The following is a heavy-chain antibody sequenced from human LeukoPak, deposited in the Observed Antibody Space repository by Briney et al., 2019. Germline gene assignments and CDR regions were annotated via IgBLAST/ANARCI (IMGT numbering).Heavy chain of an antibody. V-gene: IGHV3-21*01. CDR3: ARIKSAFWSGYYRNYYMDV. CDR1: GFTFSSYS. Sequence: PGGSLRLSCAASGFTFSSYSMNWVRQAPGKGLEWVSSISSSSSYIYYADSVKGRFTIFRDNAKNSLYLQMNSLRAADTAVYYCARIKSAFWSGYYRNYYMDVWGKGTTVTVSS. J-gene: IGHJ6*03. D-gene: IGHD3-3*01. CDR2: ISSSSSYI.